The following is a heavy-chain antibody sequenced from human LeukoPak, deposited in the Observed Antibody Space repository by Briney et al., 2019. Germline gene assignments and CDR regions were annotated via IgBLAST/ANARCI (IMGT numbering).Heavy chain of an antibody. V-gene: IGHV4-61*02. CDR3: ASGDYGAGSPVMRY. J-gene: IGHJ4*01. D-gene: IGHD3-10*01. CDR1: GGSVTRGAYS. Sequence: SETLSLTCTVSGGSVTRGAYSWTWIRQPVGEGLEWIGRIYTSGDTKYNPSLKSRVTISVGASNNQFSLKLTSVTAADTAVYYCASGDYGAGSPVMRYWGHGTLVIVSS. CDR2: IYTSGDT.